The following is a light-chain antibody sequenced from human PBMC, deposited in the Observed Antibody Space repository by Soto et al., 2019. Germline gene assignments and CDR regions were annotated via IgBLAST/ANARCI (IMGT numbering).Light chain of an antibody. CDR3: QQYNSYPWT. V-gene: IGKV1-5*03. J-gene: IGKJ1*01. CDR2: KAS. CDR1: QSISSW. Sequence: DIQMTQSPSTLSAFVGDRVTITCRASQSISSWLAWYQQKPGKAPKLLIYKASNLESGVPSRFSGSGSGTEFTLTISSLQPDDFATYDGQQYNSYPWTFGQGTKVEIK.